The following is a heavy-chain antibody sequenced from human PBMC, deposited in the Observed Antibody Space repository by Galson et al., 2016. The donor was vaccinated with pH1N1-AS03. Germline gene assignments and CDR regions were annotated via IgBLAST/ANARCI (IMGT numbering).Heavy chain of an antibody. D-gene: IGHD4-17*01. Sequence: SETLSLTCTVSGGSISNYCWSWIRQPPGKGLEWIGYVYDSGNTHYNPSLKSRVAMSVDTSKNQFSLKLMSVTTADTAVYYFTRSYYRDYGDPPGGYWGQGTLVTVSS. CDR2: VYDSGNT. CDR1: GGSISNYC. V-gene: IGHV4-59*01. CDR3: TRSYYRDYGDPPGGY. J-gene: IGHJ4*02.